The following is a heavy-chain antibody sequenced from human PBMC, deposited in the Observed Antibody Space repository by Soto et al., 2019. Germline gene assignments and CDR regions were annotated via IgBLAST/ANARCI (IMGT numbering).Heavy chain of an antibody. D-gene: IGHD4-17*01. CDR1: GFTLSSYA. J-gene: IGHJ4*02. CDR2: ISGSGGST. Sequence: EVQLLESGGGLVQPGGSLRLSCAASGFTLSSYAMSWVRQAPGKGLEWVSAISGSGGSTYYADSVKGRFTISRDNSKNTLYLQMNSLRAEDTAVYYCAKIHDYGDPNHPLLPDYWGQGTLVTVSS. CDR3: AKIHDYGDPNHPLLPDY. V-gene: IGHV3-23*01.